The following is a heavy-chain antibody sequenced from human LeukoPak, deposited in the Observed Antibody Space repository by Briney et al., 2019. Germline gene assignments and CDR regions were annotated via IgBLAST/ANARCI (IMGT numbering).Heavy chain of an antibody. V-gene: IGHV3-53*01. CDR1: GFIVSSNY. Sequence: GGSLRLSCAASGFIVSSNYMSWVRQAPGKGLEWVSVIYSGGSTYYTDSVKGRFTISRDNSKNTLYLQMNSLRVEDTAVYYCASNHDRSGYTPDHWGQGTLVTVSS. D-gene: IGHD3-22*01. CDR2: IYSGGST. CDR3: ASNHDRSGYTPDH. J-gene: IGHJ4*02.